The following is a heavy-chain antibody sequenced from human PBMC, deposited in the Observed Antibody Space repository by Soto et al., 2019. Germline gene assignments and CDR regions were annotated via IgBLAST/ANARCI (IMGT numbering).Heavy chain of an antibody. V-gene: IGHV3-48*02. D-gene: IGHD3-3*01. Sequence: GGSLRLSCAASGFTFSSYSMNWVRQAPGKGLEWVSYISSSSSTIYYADSVKGRFTISRDNAKNSLYLQMNSLRDEDTAVYYCANEPLYYDFWSGYYRGGYYGMDVWGQGTTVTVSS. CDR2: ISSSSSTI. CDR3: ANEPLYYDFWSGYYRGGYYGMDV. CDR1: GFTFSSYS. J-gene: IGHJ6*02.